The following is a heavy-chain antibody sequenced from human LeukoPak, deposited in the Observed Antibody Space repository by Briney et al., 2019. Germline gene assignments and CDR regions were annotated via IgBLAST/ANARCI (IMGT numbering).Heavy chain of an antibody. D-gene: IGHD3-10*01. J-gene: IGHJ3*01. CDR1: GFTFNTAW. V-gene: IGHV3-74*01. CDR2: IYSDGSDT. Sequence: GGSLRLSCAASGFTFNTAWMHWVRQVPGKGLVWVSRIYSDGSDTTYADSVKGRFTISRDNAKNTAYLQMNSLRVEDTAVYYCATDSGHSLYYWGQGTMVTVSS. CDR3: ATDSGHSLYY.